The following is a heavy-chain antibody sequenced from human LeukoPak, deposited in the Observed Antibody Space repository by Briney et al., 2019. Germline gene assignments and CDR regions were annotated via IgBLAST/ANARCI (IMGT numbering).Heavy chain of an antibody. Sequence: SSETLSLTCAVYGGSFSGYYWSWIRQPPGKGLEWIGEINHSGSTNYNPSLESRVTISVDTSKNQFSLKLSSVTAADTAVYYCARLRLWLRMNDAFDIWGQGTMVTVSS. D-gene: IGHD3-3*01. CDR3: ARLRLWLRMNDAFDI. J-gene: IGHJ3*02. CDR2: INHSGST. V-gene: IGHV4-34*01. CDR1: GGSFSGYY.